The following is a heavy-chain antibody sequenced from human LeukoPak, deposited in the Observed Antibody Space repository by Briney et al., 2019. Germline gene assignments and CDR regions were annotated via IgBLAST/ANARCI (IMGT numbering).Heavy chain of an antibody. D-gene: IGHD2-15*01. CDR2: ISYDGSNK. J-gene: IGHJ4*02. Sequence: PGRSLRLSCAASGFTFSSYAMHWVRQAPGKGLEWVAVISYDGSNKYYADSVKGRFTISRDNSKNTLYLQMNSLRAEDTAVYYCARDGEGGGNWIYYFDYWGQGILVTVSS. CDR1: GFTFSSYA. V-gene: IGHV3-30-3*01. CDR3: ARDGEGGGNWIYYFDY.